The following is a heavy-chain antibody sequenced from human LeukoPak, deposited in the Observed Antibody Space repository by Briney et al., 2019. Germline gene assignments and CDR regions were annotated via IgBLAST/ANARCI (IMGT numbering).Heavy chain of an antibody. V-gene: IGHV1-18*01. D-gene: IGHD3-10*01. CDR2: ISAYNGNT. Sequence: ASVKVSCKASGYTFTSYGISWVRQAPGQGLEWMGWISAYNGNTNYAQKLQGRVTMTTDTSTSTAYMELRSLGSDDTAVYYCARDWSFGSGNWFGPWGQGTLVTVSS. CDR1: GYTFTSYG. J-gene: IGHJ5*02. CDR3: ARDWSFGSGNWFGP.